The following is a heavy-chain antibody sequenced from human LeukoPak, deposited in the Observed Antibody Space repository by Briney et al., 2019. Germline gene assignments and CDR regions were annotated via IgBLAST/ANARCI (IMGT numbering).Heavy chain of an antibody. CDR3: ARDKYYMDV. Sequence: PSETLSLTCTVSGGSIRSHYWSWIRQPPGKGLEWIGYIYYSGSTNYNPSLKSRVTISVDTSKNQFSLKLSSVTAAYTAVYYCARDKYYMDVWGKGTTVTVSS. V-gene: IGHV4-59*11. CDR1: GGSIRSHY. J-gene: IGHJ6*03. CDR2: IYYSGST.